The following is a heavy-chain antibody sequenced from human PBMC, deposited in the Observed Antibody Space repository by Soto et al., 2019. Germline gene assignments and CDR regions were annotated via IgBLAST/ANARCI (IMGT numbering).Heavy chain of an antibody. D-gene: IGHD3-22*01. Sequence: GGSLRLSCAASGFTFSSYSMNWVRQAPGKGLEWVSSISSSSSYIYYADSVKGRFTISRDNAKNSLYLQMNSLRAEDTAVYHCARELGGLSMIVSYGMDVWGQGTTVTVSS. J-gene: IGHJ6*02. CDR1: GFTFSSYS. CDR2: ISSSSSYI. CDR3: ARELGGLSMIVSYGMDV. V-gene: IGHV3-21*01.